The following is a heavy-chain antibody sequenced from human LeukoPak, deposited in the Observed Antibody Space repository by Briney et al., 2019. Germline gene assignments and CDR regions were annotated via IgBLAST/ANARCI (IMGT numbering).Heavy chain of an antibody. D-gene: IGHD4-17*01. J-gene: IGHJ4*02. CDR3: ARGYGDYGKYYFDS. Sequence: GSLRLSCAASGFTFSSYAMSWVRQAPGKGLEWVSSISSGSGYIYYADSVKGRFTISRDNAKNSLYLQMNSLRAEDTAVYYCARGYGDYGKYYFDSWGQGTLVTVSS. CDR2: ISSGSGYI. V-gene: IGHV3-21*01. CDR1: GFTFSSYA.